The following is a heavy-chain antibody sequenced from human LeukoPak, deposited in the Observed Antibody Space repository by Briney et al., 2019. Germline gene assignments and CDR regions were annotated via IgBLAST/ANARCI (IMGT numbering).Heavy chain of an antibody. Sequence: GEPLKISCKGSGYSFTSYWISGVRQMPGKGLEWMGRIDPSDSYTTSSPSSQGHVTLSADKSISTAYLQWSSLKASDTAMYYCARQGWEGTSGTTWDYYYGMDVWGKGTTVTVSS. D-gene: IGHD1-1*01. CDR2: IDPSDSYT. V-gene: IGHV5-10-1*01. J-gene: IGHJ6*04. CDR3: ARQGWEGTSGTTWDYYYGMDV. CDR1: GYSFTSYW.